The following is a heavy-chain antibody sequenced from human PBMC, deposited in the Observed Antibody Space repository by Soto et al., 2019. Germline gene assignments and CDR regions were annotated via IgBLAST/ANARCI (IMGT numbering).Heavy chain of an antibody. Sequence: QALLEQSGPEVKKPGDSVRISCWLYDSVFLTSVITWLRQAPGQGLEWRGWISANDGGRLSAMKLTHRLVMSTDQMRNMAYLQLWDVTSPASDVYFCARGGGSHLRPIETWGHGTPVTVSS. CDR3: ARGGGSHLRPIET. V-gene: IGHV1-18*01. CDR2: ISANDGGR. D-gene: IGHD3-16*02. J-gene: IGHJ4*01. CDR1: DSVFLTSV.